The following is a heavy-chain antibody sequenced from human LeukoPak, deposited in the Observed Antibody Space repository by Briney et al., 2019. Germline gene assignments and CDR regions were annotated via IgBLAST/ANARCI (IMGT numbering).Heavy chain of an antibody. V-gene: IGHV1-18*01. Sequence: ASVKVSCKASGYTFTSYGISWVRQAPGQGLEWMGWISAYNGNTNYAQKLQGRVTMTTDTSTSTAYMELRSLRSDDTAVYYCARDPPYCGGDCFIDYWGQGTLVTVSS. CDR1: GYTFTSYG. D-gene: IGHD2-21*02. CDR3: ARDPPYCGGDCFIDY. J-gene: IGHJ4*02. CDR2: ISAYNGNT.